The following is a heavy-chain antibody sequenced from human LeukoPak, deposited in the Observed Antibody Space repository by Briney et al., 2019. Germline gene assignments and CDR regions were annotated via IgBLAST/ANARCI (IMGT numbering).Heavy chain of an antibody. D-gene: IGHD6-19*01. CDR3: AWDSGGYPDF. J-gene: IGHJ4*02. CDR1: GYSFSDHW. V-gene: IGHV5-51*01. Sequence: GESLKISCKGTGYSFSDHWIGWGRQTPRKGVEWRGIIYPGNSETRYSPSFQGKVNISADKYISTAYLQWSNLKASDTAMYFCAWDSGGYPDFWGQGTLVTVTS. CDR2: IYPGNSET.